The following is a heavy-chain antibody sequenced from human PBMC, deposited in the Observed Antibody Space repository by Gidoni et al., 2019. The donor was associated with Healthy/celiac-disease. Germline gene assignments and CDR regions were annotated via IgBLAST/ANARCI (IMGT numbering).Heavy chain of an antibody. Sequence: QVQLVQSGAEVKKPGASVKVSCKASGYTFTSYDINWVRQATGQGLEWMGWMNPNSGNTGYAQKFQGRVTMTRNTSISTAYMELSSLRSEDTAVYYCARTLEGPLFEGSRYYYYGMDVWGQGTTVTVSS. CDR2: MNPNSGNT. J-gene: IGHJ6*02. CDR1: GYTFTSYD. V-gene: IGHV1-8*01. D-gene: IGHD2-21*01. CDR3: ARTLEGPLFEGSRYYYYGMDV.